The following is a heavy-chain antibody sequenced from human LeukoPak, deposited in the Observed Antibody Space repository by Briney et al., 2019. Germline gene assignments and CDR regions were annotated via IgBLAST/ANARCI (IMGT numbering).Heavy chain of an antibody. CDR3: ARDRVGDSSGFG. CDR2: IYYSGST. CDR1: GGSISSGSYY. Sequence: PSQTLSLTCTVSGGSISSGSYYWSWIRQPPGKGLEWIGYIYYSGSTNYNPSLKSRVTISVDTSKNQFSLKLSSVTAADTAVYYCARDRVGDSSGFGWGRGTLVTVSS. V-gene: IGHV4-61*01. D-gene: IGHD3-22*01. J-gene: IGHJ4*02.